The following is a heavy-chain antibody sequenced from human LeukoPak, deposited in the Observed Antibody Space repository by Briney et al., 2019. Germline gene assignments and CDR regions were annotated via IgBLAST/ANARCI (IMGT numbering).Heavy chain of an antibody. CDR3: AKVAKYYYGPETYYFFEQ. D-gene: IGHD3-10*01. Sequence: GGSLRLSCAASGFTFSDYYMTWIRQAPGKGLEWVSYITSSATTYYADSVKGRFTISRDNAKTSLYLQMNSLRVEDTAVYYCAKVAKYYYGPETYYFFEQWGQGTPVTASS. V-gene: IGHV3-11*04. CDR2: ITSSATT. CDR1: GFTFSDYY. J-gene: IGHJ4*02.